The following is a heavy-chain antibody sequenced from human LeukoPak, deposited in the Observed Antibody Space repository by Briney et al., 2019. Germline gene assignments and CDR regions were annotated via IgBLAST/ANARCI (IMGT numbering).Heavy chain of an antibody. V-gene: IGHV1-2*02. CDR1: GYTFTGYY. D-gene: IGHD2-15*01. CDR2: INPNSGGT. Sequence: ASVKVSCKASGYTFTGYYMHWVRQAPGQGLEWMGWINPNSGGTNYAQKFQGRVTMNRDTSISTAYMELSRLRSDDTAGYYCARAVSTPDWFDPWGQGTLVTVSS. J-gene: IGHJ5*02. CDR3: ARAVSTPDWFDP.